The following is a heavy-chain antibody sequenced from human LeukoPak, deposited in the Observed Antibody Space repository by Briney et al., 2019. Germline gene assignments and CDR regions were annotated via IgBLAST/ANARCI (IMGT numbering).Heavy chain of an antibody. CDR2: ISYDGSNK. Sequence: GGSLRLSCAASGFTFSSYAMHWVRQAPGKGLEWVAVISYDGSNKYYADSVKGRFTISRDNSKNTLYLQMNSLRAEDTAVYYCAKDRGSGSYYSFDYWGQGTLVTVSS. D-gene: IGHD1-26*01. CDR3: AKDRGSGSYYSFDY. J-gene: IGHJ4*02. CDR1: GFTFSSYA. V-gene: IGHV3-30-3*01.